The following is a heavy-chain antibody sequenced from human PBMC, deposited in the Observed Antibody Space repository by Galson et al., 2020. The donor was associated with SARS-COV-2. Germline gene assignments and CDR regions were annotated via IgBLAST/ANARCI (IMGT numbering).Heavy chain of an antibody. D-gene: IGHD2-8*01. CDR2: INYSGRTT. CDR1: GGSISSSTHY. J-gene: IGHJ4*02. CDR3: ARPRLEYAIQEFDY. V-gene: IGHV4-39*01. Sequence: SETLSLTCTVSGGSISSSTHYWGWIRQPPGQGLEWIGSINYSGRTTYYNPSLQSRLTISIDSSKNQFSLNLSSVTAADTAVYYCARPRLEYAIQEFDYWGQGTLVTVSS.